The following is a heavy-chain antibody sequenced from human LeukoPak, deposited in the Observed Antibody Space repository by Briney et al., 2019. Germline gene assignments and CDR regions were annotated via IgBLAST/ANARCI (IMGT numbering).Heavy chain of an antibody. CDR2: IYSSGST. CDR3: ARLRSSTYYYYYMDV. J-gene: IGHJ6*03. CDR1: GGSISSSSYY. V-gene: IGHV4-39*01. Sequence: SETLSLTCSVSGGSISSSSYYGGWIRQPPGKGLEWIGSIYSSGSTYYNPSLKSRVTISVDTSKNQFSLRLSSVTAADTAVYYCARLRSSTYYYYYMDVWGKGTTVTICS.